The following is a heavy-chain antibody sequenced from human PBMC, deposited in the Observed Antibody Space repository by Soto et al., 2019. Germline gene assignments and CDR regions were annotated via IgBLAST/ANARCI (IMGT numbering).Heavy chain of an antibody. CDR2: IYYSGST. D-gene: IGHD2-21*02. V-gene: IGHV4-39*01. CDR3: ARQRTSEVTQAYCDV. Sequence: PSETLSLTCTVTGDSISSRSYYWGWIHQPPGKGLEWIGSIYYSGSTYNNPSLRSRVSMSIDTSKDQFSLKLKSVTAADTAVYFCARQRTSEVTQAYCDVWGAGYLVNVSS. CDR1: GDSISSRSYY. J-gene: IGHJ4*02.